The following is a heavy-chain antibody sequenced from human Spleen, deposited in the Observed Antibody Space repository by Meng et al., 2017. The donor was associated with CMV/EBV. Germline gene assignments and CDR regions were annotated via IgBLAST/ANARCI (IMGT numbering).Heavy chain of an antibody. J-gene: IGHJ4*02. D-gene: IGHD3-22*01. V-gene: IGHV4-31*02. CDR1: GGSIRSGGYY. CDR2: IYYSGST. CDR3: AGGIYDSRVSYFDN. Sequence: GGSIRSGGYYWSWIRQHQGKGLEWIGYIYYSGSTYYNPSLKSRVTISLDTSKNQFSLKLSSVTAADTAVYYCAGGIYDSRVSYFDNWGQGTLVTVSS.